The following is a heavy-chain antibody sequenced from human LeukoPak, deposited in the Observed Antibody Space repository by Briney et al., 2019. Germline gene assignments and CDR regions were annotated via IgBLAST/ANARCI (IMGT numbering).Heavy chain of an antibody. J-gene: IGHJ4*02. V-gene: IGHV1-8*01. CDR3: ARGRGGTVVRGYLDY. CDR1: GYTFTNYD. D-gene: IGHD3-10*01. CDR2: MNSNSGNT. Sequence: ASVKVSCRASGYTFTNYDIMWVRQATGQGPEWMGWMNSNSGNTGYAQKFQGRVTMTRDTSINTAYMELHSLTSEDTAVYYCARGRGGTVVRGYLDYWGQGTLVTVSS.